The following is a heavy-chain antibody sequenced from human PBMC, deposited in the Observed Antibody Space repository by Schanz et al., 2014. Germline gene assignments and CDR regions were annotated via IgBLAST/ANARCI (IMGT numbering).Heavy chain of an antibody. Sequence: QVQLVQSGAEVKKPGASVKVYCKASGYTFTTYYLHWVRQAPGQGLEWMGIINPTGGSTTYAEKLVGKLTMTSDTSTSTVYMELSRLRSEDMAVYYCVRAPHYGSGRHLDYWGQGTLVTVSS. CDR3: VRAPHYGSGRHLDY. V-gene: IGHV1-46*03. CDR2: INPTGGST. J-gene: IGHJ4*02. CDR1: GYTFTTYY. D-gene: IGHD3-10*01.